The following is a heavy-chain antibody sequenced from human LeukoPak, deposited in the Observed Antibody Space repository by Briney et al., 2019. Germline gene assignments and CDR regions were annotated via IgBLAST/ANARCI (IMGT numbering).Heavy chain of an antibody. V-gene: IGHV3-30-3*01. D-gene: IGHD6-19*01. Sequence: GGSLRLSCAASGFTFSSYAMHWVRQAPGKGLEWVAVISYDGSNKHYADSVKGRFTISRDNSKNTLYLQMNSLRAEDTAVYYCARTVAGYFDYWGQGTLVTVSS. CDR1: GFTFSSYA. CDR3: ARTVAGYFDY. CDR2: ISYDGSNK. J-gene: IGHJ4*02.